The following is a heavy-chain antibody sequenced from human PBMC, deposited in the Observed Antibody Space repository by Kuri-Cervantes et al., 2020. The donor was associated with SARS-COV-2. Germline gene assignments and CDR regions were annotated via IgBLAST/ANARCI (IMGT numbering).Heavy chain of an antibody. J-gene: IGHJ4*02. CDR3: ARDLGSRLAARGD. D-gene: IGHD6-6*01. Sequence: GGSLRLSCVVSGFTFSEYSMSWVRQAPGKGLEWVSYIGPSSSNIYYADSVKGRFTISRDNAKNLLYLQMNSLRAEDTAVYYCARDLGSRLAARGDWGQGTLVTVSS. V-gene: IGHV3-48*01. CDR1: GFTFSEYS. CDR2: IGPSSSNI.